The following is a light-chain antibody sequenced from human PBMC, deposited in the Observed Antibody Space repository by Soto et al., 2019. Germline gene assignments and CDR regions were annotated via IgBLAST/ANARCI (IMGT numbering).Light chain of an antibody. CDR1: QSISSW. CDR2: AAS. Sequence: DIQMTQSPSTLSASVGDRFTIACRASQSISSWFAWYQQKPGKAPKLLIFAASSLQSGVPSRFSGSRSGPDFTLTISSLQPEDFATYYCQQRETFGPGTKVDIK. CDR3: QQRET. V-gene: IGKV1-39*01. J-gene: IGKJ3*01.